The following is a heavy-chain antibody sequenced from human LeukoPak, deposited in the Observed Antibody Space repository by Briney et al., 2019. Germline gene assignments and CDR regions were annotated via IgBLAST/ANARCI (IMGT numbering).Heavy chain of an antibody. CDR3: ARLVFSSYGYSPYYFDY. CDR2: IYPGDSDT. V-gene: IGHV5-51*01. CDR1: GYSFTSYW. D-gene: IGHD5-18*01. Sequence: GESLKISCKGSGYSFTSYWIGWVRQLPGKGLEWMGIIYPGDSDTRYSPSFQGQVTISADKTISTAYLQWSSLKASDTAMYYCARLVFSSYGYSPYYFDYWGQGTLVTVSS. J-gene: IGHJ4*02.